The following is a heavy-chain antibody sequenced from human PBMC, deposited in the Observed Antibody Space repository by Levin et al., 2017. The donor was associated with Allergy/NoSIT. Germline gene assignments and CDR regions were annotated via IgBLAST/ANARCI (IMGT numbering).Heavy chain of an antibody. V-gene: IGHV5-51*01. CDR2: IYPGDSDT. CDR1: GYSFTSYW. J-gene: IGHJ3*02. CDR3: ARPKFYYYDSSGYSPGIDAFDI. Sequence: GESLKISCKGSGYSFTSYWIGWVRQMPGKGLEWMGIIYPGDSDTRYSPSFQGQVTISADKSISTAYLQWSSLKASDTAMYYCARPKFYYYDSSGYSPGIDAFDIWGQGTMVTVSS. D-gene: IGHD3-22*01.